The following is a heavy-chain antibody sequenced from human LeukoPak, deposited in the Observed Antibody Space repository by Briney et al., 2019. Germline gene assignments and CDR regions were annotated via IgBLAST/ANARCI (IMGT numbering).Heavy chain of an antibody. CDR2: IYYSGST. V-gene: IGHV4-59*01. Sequence: SETLSLTCTVSGGSISSYYWSWTRQPPGKGLEWIGYIYYSGSTNYNPSLKSRVTISVDTSKNQFSLKLSSVTAADTAVYYCTKRPDIEADGEFQHWGQGTLVTVSS. J-gene: IGHJ1*01. D-gene: IGHD6-13*01. CDR3: TKRPDIEADGEFQH. CDR1: GGSISSYY.